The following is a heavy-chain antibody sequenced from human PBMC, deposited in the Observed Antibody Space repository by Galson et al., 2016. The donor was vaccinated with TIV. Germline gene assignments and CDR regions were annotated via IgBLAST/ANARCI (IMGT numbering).Heavy chain of an antibody. CDR2: ISDKGTT. CDR3: ARDRQLDAYYYYYYYGMDV. J-gene: IGHJ6*02. V-gene: IGHV3-66*03. D-gene: IGHD1-1*01. Sequence: VRQAPGKGLEWVSLISDKGTTFYSDAVRGRFTTSRDNSKNVLYLQMNSLGPEDTAVYYCARDRQLDAYYYYYYYGMDVWGQGTTVTVSS.